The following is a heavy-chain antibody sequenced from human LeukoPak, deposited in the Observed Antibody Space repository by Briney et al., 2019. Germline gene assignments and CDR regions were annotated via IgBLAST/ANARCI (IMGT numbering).Heavy chain of an antibody. J-gene: IGHJ4*02. CDR3: ARAVSGRFDY. Sequence: SETPSLTCTVSGGSMSPYHWGWIRQPPGKGLEWTGYIYYSGSTNYNPSLKSRVTISVDTSKNQFPLKLSSVTAADTAIYYCARAVSGRFDYWGQGTLVTVSS. CDR1: GGSMSPYH. V-gene: IGHV4-59*08. CDR2: IYYSGST. D-gene: IGHD6-19*01.